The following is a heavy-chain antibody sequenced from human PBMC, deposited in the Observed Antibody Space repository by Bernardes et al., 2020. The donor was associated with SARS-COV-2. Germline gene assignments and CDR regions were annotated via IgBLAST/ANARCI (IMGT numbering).Heavy chain of an antibody. D-gene: IGHD6-6*01. J-gene: IGHJ3*01. Sequence: GSLRLPCVASGFPFTNYWMNCVRQAPGTWLVWVSRISRDGSAASSAASVRGRFTMSRDNSRNTVYLHMTSLRADDTAMYYCVTLGQLVLYASDVWGQGTMVSVSS. CDR2: ISRDGSAA. CDR3: VTLGQLVLYASDV. V-gene: IGHV3-74*03. CDR1: GFPFTNYW.